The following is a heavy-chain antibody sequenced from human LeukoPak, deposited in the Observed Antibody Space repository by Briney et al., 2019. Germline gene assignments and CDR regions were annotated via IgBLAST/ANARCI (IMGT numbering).Heavy chain of an antibody. CDR3: ARDGHYDYVWGSYRGYYYYGMDV. CDR2: INPNSGGT. D-gene: IGHD3-16*02. Sequence: ASVKVSCKASGYTFTGYYMHWVRQAPGQGLEWMGWINPNSGGTNYAQKFQGRVTMTRDTSISTASMELSRLRPDDTAVYYCARDGHYDYVWGSYRGYYYYGMDVWGQGTTVTVSS. V-gene: IGHV1-2*02. J-gene: IGHJ6*02. CDR1: GYTFTGYY.